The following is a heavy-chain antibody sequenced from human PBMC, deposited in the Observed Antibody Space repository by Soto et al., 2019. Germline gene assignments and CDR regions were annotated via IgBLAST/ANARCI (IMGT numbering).Heavy chain of an antibody. CDR3: AREAYDILTGYYNVIRYYFDY. Sequence: QVQLVESGGGVVQPGRSLRLSCAASGFTFSSYGMHWVRQAPGKGLEGVAVIWYDGSNKYYADSVKGRFTISRDNSKNTLYLQMNSLRAEDTAVYYCAREAYDILTGYYNVIRYYFDYWGQGTLVTVSS. D-gene: IGHD3-9*01. CDR1: GFTFSSYG. V-gene: IGHV3-33*01. CDR2: IWYDGSNK. J-gene: IGHJ4*02.